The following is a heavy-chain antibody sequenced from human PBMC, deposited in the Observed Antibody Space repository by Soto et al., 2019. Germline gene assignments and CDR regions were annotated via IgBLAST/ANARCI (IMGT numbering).Heavy chain of an antibody. CDR2: ISGSSTYI. CDR3: ARGDGTGLYNSGWSPRY. J-gene: IGHJ4*02. Sequence: EVQLVESGGGLVKPGESLRVSCAASGFTFSYYSLHWVRQAPGKGLEWVSSISGSSTYIYYADRVKGRFTFSRDNAKNALYLRMDSLRAEVTAVYYCARGDGTGLYNSGWSPRYWGQGTLVSVSS. V-gene: IGHV3-21*01. D-gene: IGHD6-19*01. CDR1: GFTFSYYS.